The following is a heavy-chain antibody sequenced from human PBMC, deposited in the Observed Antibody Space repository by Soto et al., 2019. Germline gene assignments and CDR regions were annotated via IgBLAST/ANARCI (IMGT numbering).Heavy chain of an antibody. D-gene: IGHD2-2*01. J-gene: IGHJ6*02. Sequence: PGESLKISCKGSGYTFTNYWIGWVRQMPGKGPEWMGIIYPGDSDTKYNPSFQGQVTISADKSISTAYLQWSSLKASDTAMYYCARLKGGDCSSTSCSTYYYYYGMDVWGQGTTVTVSS. CDR1: GYTFTNYW. V-gene: IGHV5-51*01. CDR2: IYPGDSDT. CDR3: ARLKGGDCSSTSCSTYYYYYGMDV.